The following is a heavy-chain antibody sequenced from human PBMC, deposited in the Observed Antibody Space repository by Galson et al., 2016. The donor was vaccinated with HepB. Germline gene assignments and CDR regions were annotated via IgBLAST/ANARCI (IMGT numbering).Heavy chain of an antibody. CDR2: ISGSGVDT. V-gene: IGHV3-23*01. CDR3: AKAVGSFKRFDLDS. D-gene: IGHD3-10*01. CDR1: GFTFHSFA. Sequence: SLRLSCAASGFTFHSFAMSWVRQAPGKGLEWVSAISGSGVDTYYADSVKGRFTISRDRSQNTLYLRMNSLRGEDTALYYCAKAVGSFKRFDLDSWGQGTLLTFSP. J-gene: IGHJ4*02.